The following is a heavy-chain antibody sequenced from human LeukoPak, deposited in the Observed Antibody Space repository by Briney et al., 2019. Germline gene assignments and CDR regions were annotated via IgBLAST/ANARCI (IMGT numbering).Heavy chain of an antibody. CDR3: ARVPELGYSSSWYPRGPGGMDV. J-gene: IGHJ6*02. CDR1: GGSFSGYY. V-gene: IGHV4-34*01. Sequence: KPSETLSLTCAVYGGSFSGYYWSWIRQPPGKGLEWIGEINHSGSTNYNPSLKSRVTISVDTSKNQFSLKLSSVTAPDTAVYYCARVPELGYSSSWYPRGPGGMDVWGQGTTVTVSS. D-gene: IGHD6-13*01. CDR2: INHSGST.